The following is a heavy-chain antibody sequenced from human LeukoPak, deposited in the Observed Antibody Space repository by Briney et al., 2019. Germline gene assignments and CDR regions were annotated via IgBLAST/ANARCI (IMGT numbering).Heavy chain of an antibody. CDR2: IYYSGST. Sequence: PSETLSLTCTVSGGSTSGYSWSWLRQPPGKGLEWIGYIYYSGSTNYNPSLKSRVTISVDTSKNQFSLKLSSVTAADTAVYFCARGVDLGIRYYFDYWGQGTLVTVSS. CDR1: GGSTSGYS. CDR3: ARGVDLGIRYYFDY. D-gene: IGHD3/OR15-3a*01. J-gene: IGHJ4*02. V-gene: IGHV4-59*01.